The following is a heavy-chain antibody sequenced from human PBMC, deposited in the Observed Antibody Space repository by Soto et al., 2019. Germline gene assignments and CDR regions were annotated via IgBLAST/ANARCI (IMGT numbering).Heavy chain of an antibody. J-gene: IGHJ6*02. Sequence: GSLRLSCAASGFTFSSYAMHWVRQAPGKGLEWVGFIWYDGSNTFYAESVKGRFTISRDNSKNTVYLQINSLRAEDTALYYCAKGRSYYYYYGVDVWGQGTTVTVSS. V-gene: IGHV3-30*02. CDR3: AKGRSYYYYYGVDV. CDR1: GFTFSSYA. CDR2: IWYDGSNT.